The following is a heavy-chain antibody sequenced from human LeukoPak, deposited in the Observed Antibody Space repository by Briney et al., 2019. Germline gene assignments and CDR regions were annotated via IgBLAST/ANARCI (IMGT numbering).Heavy chain of an antibody. J-gene: IGHJ4*02. CDR2: IYHSGSA. CDR3: ARGRTLYAN. Sequence: SETLSLTCTVSGGSINSYYWSWIRQPPGKGLEWIGYIYHSGSANYKPSLKSRVTISVDTSKNQFSLKLSFVTAADTAVYYCARGRTLYANWGQGTLVTVSS. CDR1: GGSINSYY. D-gene: IGHD2/OR15-2a*01. V-gene: IGHV4-59*01.